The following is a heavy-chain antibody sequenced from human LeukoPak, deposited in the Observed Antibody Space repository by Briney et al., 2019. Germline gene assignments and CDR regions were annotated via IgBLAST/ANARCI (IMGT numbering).Heavy chain of an antibody. CDR2: VYYSGYT. J-gene: IGHJ3*02. D-gene: IGHD1-26*01. CDR1: GGSISSSSYY. CDR3: ARDGGSSDAFDI. V-gene: IGHV4-39*07. Sequence: SETLSLTCTVSGGSISSSSYYWGWIRQPPGKGLEWIGSVYYSGYTNYNPSLKSRVTISVDTSKNQFSLKLSSVTAADTAVYYCARDGGSSDAFDIWGQGTMVTVSS.